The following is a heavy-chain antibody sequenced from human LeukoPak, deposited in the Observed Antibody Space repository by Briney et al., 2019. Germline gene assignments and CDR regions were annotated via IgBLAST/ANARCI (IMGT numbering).Heavy chain of an antibody. CDR1: GGSFSGYY. Sequence: SETLSLTCAVYGGSFSGYYWSWIRQPPGKGLDWIGEINHSGSTNHNPSLKSRVTISVDTSKNQFSLKLSSVTAADTAVYYCARGRDGWFDPWGQGTLVTVSS. V-gene: IGHV4-34*01. CDR3: ARGRDGWFDP. D-gene: IGHD2-21*01. CDR2: INHSGST. J-gene: IGHJ5*02.